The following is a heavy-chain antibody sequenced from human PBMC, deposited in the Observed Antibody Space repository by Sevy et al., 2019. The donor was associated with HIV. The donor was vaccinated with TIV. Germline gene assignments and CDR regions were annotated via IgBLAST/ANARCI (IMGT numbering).Heavy chain of an antibody. Sequence: ASVKVSCKVSGYTLTKLSIHGVRQAPGKGREGMGNFDPQDAEPIYAQRFQGRVTMTGDPSTDTAYMELSSLTSEDTAVYYCATVGLRYYSGASSYQGDWFDPWGQGTLVTVSS. V-gene: IGHV1-24*01. D-gene: IGHD2-15*01. J-gene: IGHJ5*02. CDR3: ATVGLRYYSGASSYQGDWFDP. CDR2: FDPQDAEP. CDR1: GYTLTKLS.